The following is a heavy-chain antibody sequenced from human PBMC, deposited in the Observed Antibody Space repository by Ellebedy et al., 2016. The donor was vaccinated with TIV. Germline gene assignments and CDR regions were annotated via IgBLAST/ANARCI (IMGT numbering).Heavy chain of an antibody. CDR1: GFTFSRSS. CDR3: LRAGLYMITFGEFDGAFDI. CDR2: ISSSSTYI. J-gene: IGHJ3*02. D-gene: IGHD3-16*01. V-gene: IGHV3-21*01. Sequence: GESLKISCAASGFTFSRSSMTWVRQAPGKGLEWVASISSSSTYIYYADSVKGRFTISTDNAKNSLYLQMNSLRAEDTAVYYCLRAGLYMITFGEFDGAFDIWGQGTMVTVSS.